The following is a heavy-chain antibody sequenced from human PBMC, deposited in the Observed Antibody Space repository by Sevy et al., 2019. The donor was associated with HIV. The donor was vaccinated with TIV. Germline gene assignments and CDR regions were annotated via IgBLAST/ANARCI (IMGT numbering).Heavy chain of an antibody. CDR2: IIPIFGTA. D-gene: IGHD1-26*01. J-gene: IGHJ6*02. CDR1: GGTFSSYA. CDR3: ARGGGSYYVPYYYYGMDV. V-gene: IGHV1-69*13. Sequence: ASVKVSCKASGGTFSSYAISWVRQATGQGLEWMGGIIPIFGTANYAQKFQGRVTITADESTSTAYMELSSLRSEDTAVYYCARGGGSYYVPYYYYGMDVWGQGTTVTVSS.